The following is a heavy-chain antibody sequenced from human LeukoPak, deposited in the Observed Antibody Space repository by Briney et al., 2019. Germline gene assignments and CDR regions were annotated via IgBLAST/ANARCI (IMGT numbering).Heavy chain of an antibody. V-gene: IGHV3-23*01. CDR2: ISGSGGST. D-gene: IGHD4-23*01. Sequence: QSGGSLRLSCAASGFTFSSYAMSWVRQAPGKGLEWVSAISGSGGSTYYADSVKGRFTISRDNSKNTLYLQMNSLRAEDTAVYYCAKDWPDSYDYGGNSGSAFDIWGQGTMVTVSS. CDR1: GFTFSSYA. CDR3: AKDWPDSYDYGGNSGSAFDI. J-gene: IGHJ3*02.